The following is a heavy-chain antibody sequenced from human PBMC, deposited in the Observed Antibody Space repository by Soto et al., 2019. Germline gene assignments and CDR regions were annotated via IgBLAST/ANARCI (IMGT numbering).Heavy chain of an antibody. CDR2: INHSGST. Sequence: SETLSLTCTVSGGSISSYYWSWIRQPPGKGLEWIGEINHSGSTNYNSSLKSRVIISVDTSKNQFSLKLRSVTAADTAVYYCARRWAVGMFVDVWGQGTTVTVSS. J-gene: IGHJ6*02. CDR1: GGSISSYY. V-gene: IGHV4-34*01. D-gene: IGHD3-10*02. CDR3: ARRWAVGMFVDV.